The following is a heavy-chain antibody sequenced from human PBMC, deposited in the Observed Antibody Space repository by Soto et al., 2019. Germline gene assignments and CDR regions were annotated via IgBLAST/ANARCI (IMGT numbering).Heavy chain of an antibody. CDR1: GGSFSGYY. Sequence: QVQLQQWGAGLLKPSETLSLTCAVYGGSFSGYYWSWIRQPPGKGLEWIGEINHSGSTNYNPSLNSRVTISVDTSKNQFSLKLSSVTAADTAVYYCASLSGGSMVRGVSPLYFDYWGQGTLVTVSS. CDR2: INHSGST. D-gene: IGHD3-10*01. V-gene: IGHV4-34*01. J-gene: IGHJ4*02. CDR3: ASLSGGSMVRGVSPLYFDY.